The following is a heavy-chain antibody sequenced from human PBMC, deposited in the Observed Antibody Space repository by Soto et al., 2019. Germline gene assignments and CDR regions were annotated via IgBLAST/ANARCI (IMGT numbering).Heavy chain of an antibody. V-gene: IGHV3-7*01. CDR1: GFTFNTYW. D-gene: IGHD6-19*01. CDR3: GRFGKVAAIDY. CDR2: IKPDGSET. Sequence: EVQLVESGGGLVQPGGSLRLSCAASGFTFNTYWMTWVRQAPGQGLEWVANIKPDGSETYYLDSVKGRFTISRDSARDSVYLQMNVLRAEDTALYYCGRFGKVAAIDYWGLGTLVTVSS. J-gene: IGHJ4*02.